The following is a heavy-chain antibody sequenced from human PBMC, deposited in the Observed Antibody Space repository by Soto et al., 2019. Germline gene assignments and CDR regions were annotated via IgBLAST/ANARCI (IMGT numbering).Heavy chain of an antibody. V-gene: IGHV3-11*01. CDR3: ARRCTNGVCYTSYGMDV. CDR2: ISSSGSTI. D-gene: IGHD2-8*01. J-gene: IGHJ6*02. Sequence: LRLSCAASGFTFSDYYMSWIRQAPGKGLEWVSYISSSGSTIYYADSVKGRFTISRDNAKNSLYLQMNSLRAEDTAVYYGARRCTNGVCYTSYGMDVWGQGTTVTVSS. CDR1: GFTFSDYY.